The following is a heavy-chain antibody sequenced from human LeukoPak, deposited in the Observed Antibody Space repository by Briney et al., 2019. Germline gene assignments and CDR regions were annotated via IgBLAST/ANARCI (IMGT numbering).Heavy chain of an antibody. CDR2: IYYSGST. V-gene: IGHV4-31*03. CDR3: ARSSGLYCSSTSCYHYYYYGMDV. D-gene: IGHD2-2*01. CDR1: GGSISSGGYY. J-gene: IGHJ6*02. Sequence: SETLSLTCTVSGGSISSGGYYWSWIRQHPGKGLEWIGYIYYSGSTYYNPSLKSRVTISVDTSKNQFSLKLSSVTAADTAVYYCARSSGLYCSSTSCYHYYYYGMDVWGQGTTVTVSS.